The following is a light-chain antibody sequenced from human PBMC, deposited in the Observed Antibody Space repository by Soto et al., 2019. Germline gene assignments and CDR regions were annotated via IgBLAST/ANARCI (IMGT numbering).Light chain of an antibody. CDR3: CAYAATYTYV. J-gene: IGLJ1*01. V-gene: IGLV2-23*02. CDR2: DVT. CDR1: SSDVGGNNR. Sequence: QSALTQPASVSGSPGQSITISCTGTSSDVGGNNRVSWYQQHPGKAPKLIIYDVTKRPSGVSDRFSGSKFGNTASLTISGLQAEDEAEYYCCAYAATYTYVFGTGTQLTVL.